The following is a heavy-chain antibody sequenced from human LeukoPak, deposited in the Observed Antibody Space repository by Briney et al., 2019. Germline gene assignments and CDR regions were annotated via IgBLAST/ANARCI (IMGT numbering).Heavy chain of an antibody. V-gene: IGHV3-74*01. Sequence: PGGSLRLSCAASGFTFSSYWMHWVRQAPGKGLVWVSRINSDGSSTSYADSMKGRFTISRDNAKNTLYLQMNSLRAEDTAVYYCARDLAVIAAAGPTYYYYGMDVWGQGTTVTVSS. J-gene: IGHJ6*02. CDR2: INSDGSST. CDR1: GFTFSSYW. CDR3: ARDLAVIAAAGPTYYYYGMDV. D-gene: IGHD6-13*01.